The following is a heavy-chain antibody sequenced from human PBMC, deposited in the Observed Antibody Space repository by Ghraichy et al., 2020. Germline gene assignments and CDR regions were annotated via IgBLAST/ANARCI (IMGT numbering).Heavy chain of an antibody. D-gene: IGHD3-10*01. J-gene: IGHJ4*02. Sequence: GEALNIPCAASGFTFSSYSMNWVRQAPGKGLEWVSSISSFSTYIYYADSVKGRFTISRDNAKNSLYLQMNSLRAEDTAVYYCAGIWFGEAITGDYWGQGTLVTVSS. CDR3: AGIWFGEAITGDY. V-gene: IGHV3-21*01. CDR1: GFTFSSYS. CDR2: ISSFSTYI.